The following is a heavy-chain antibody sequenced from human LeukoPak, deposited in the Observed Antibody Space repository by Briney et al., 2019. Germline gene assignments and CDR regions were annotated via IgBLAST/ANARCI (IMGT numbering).Heavy chain of an antibody. D-gene: IGHD1-26*01. Sequence: SETLSLTCTVSGGSISSYYWSWIRQPPGKGLEWIGYIYYSGSTNYNPSLKSRVTISVDTSKNQFTLKLSSVTAADTAVYYCARLTAPGIVGPRRDWFDPWGQGTLVTVSS. V-gene: IGHV4-59*01. CDR2: IYYSGST. CDR3: ARLTAPGIVGPRRDWFDP. CDR1: GGSISSYY. J-gene: IGHJ5*02.